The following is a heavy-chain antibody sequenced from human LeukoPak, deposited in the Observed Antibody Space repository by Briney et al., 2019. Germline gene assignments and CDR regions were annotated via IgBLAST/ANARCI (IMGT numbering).Heavy chain of an antibody. J-gene: IGHJ5*01. V-gene: IGHV4-59*01. CDR1: GGSISSYY. Sequence: PSETLSLTCTVSGGSISSYYWSWVRQPPGEGLEGIGYIYYSGSTNYNHSLKRRVSISVDTSKKQLSLNLRSLTAADTAVYYCARAFMPYYFETSGYYLDSWGQGILVTGSS. D-gene: IGHD3-22*01. CDR3: ARAFMPYYFETSGYYLDS. CDR2: IYYSGST.